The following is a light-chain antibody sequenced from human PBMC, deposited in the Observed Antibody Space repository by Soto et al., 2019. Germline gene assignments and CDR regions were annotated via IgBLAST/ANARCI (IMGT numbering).Light chain of an antibody. Sequence: EVVLTQSPGTLSLSPGERATLSCRASQSVSSNYLAWYQHKPGQAPRLLIYAASTRAAGIPDRFSGSGSGTDFTLTISRLEPEDLAVYYCQQFGNSLYTFGQGTKLEIK. CDR1: QSVSSNY. V-gene: IGKV3-20*01. CDR2: AAS. J-gene: IGKJ2*01. CDR3: QQFGNSLYT.